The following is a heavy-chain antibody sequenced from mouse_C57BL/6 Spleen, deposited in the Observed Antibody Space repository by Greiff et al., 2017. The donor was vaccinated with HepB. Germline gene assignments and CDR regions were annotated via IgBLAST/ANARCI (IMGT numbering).Heavy chain of an antibody. CDR1: GFTFSDYY. V-gene: IGHV5-12*01. J-gene: IGHJ1*03. D-gene: IGHD1-1*01. CDR2: ISNGGGST. Sequence: EVMLVESGGGLVQPGGSLKLSCAASGFTFSDYYMYWVRQTPEKRLEWVAYISNGGGSTYYPDTVKGRFTISRDNAKNTLYLQMSRLKSEDTAMYYCARQGLYYYGSSYWYFDVWGTGTTVTVSS. CDR3: ARQGLYYYGSSYWYFDV.